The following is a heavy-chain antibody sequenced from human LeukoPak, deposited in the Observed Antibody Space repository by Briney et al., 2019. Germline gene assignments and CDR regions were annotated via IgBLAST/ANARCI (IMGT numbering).Heavy chain of an antibody. V-gene: IGHV1-8*03. D-gene: IGHD6-19*01. CDR3: ARPSRYSSPSGDYYYMDV. J-gene: IGHJ6*03. CDR1: GYTFTSYD. Sequence: GASVKVSCKASGYTFTSYDINWVRQAPGQGLEWMGWMYLNSGNTGYAQKFQGRVTITRNTSISTAYMELNSLRSEDTAVYYCARPSRYSSPSGDYYYMDVWGKGTTVTVSS. CDR2: MYLNSGNT.